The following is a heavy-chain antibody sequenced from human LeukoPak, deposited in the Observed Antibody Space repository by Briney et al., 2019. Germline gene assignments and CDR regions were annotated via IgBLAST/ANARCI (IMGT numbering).Heavy chain of an antibody. CDR1: GFTFSSYS. V-gene: IGHV3-48*02. CDR3: ATYSFEYFQH. CDR2: ISSSSSTI. Sequence: GGSLRLSCAASGFTFSSYSMNWVRQAPGKGLEWVSYISSSSSTIYYADSVKGRFTISRDNAKNSLYLQMNSLRDEDTAAYYCATYSFEYFQHWGQGTLVTVSS. J-gene: IGHJ1*01. D-gene: IGHD2-15*01.